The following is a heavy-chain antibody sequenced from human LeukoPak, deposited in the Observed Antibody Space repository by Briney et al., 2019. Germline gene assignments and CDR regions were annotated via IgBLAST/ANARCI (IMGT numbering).Heavy chain of an antibody. CDR1: GGSISSSSYY. Sequence: SETLSLTCTVSGGSISSSSYYWGWIRQPPGKGLEWIGSIYYSGSTYYNPSLKSRVTISVDTSKNQFSLKLSSVTAADTAVYYCARCNIGYGQVANWFDPWGREPWSPSPQ. D-gene: IGHD5-18*01. CDR2: IYYSGST. CDR3: ARCNIGYGQVANWFDP. V-gene: IGHV4-39*01. J-gene: IGHJ5*02.